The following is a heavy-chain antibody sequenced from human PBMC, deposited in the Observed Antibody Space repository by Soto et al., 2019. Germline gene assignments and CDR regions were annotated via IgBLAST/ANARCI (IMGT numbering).Heavy chain of an antibody. CDR2: IIPIFRTP. V-gene: IGHV1-69*01. D-gene: IGHD5-12*01. CDR3: ARSTGSGFRPGTHRFNWFDP. J-gene: IGHJ5*02. CDR1: GVTFSSFA. Sequence: QVQLVQSGAEVKQPGSSVKVSCQASGVTFSSFAISWVRQAPGQGLEWMGGIIPIFRTPNYAQNFQGRVTITADESTSSVYMELSRLRAEDTAVYYCARSTGSGFRPGTHRFNWFDPWGHGTLVTVSS.